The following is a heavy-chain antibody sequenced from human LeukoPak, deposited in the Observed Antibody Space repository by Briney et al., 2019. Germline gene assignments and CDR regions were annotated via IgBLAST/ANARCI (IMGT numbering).Heavy chain of an antibody. CDR3: ARDRKYYYHMDV. CDR2: IYYSGRT. D-gene: IGHD1-14*01. J-gene: IGHJ6*04. CDR1: AGSISSSNYY. Sequence: SETLSLTCTVSAGSISSSNYYWGWIRQPPGKGLEWIGSIYYSGRTYYNPSLKSRVTISVDTSKNQFSLNLSSVTAADTAVYYCARDRKYYYHMDVWGKGTTVTVSS. V-gene: IGHV4-39*07.